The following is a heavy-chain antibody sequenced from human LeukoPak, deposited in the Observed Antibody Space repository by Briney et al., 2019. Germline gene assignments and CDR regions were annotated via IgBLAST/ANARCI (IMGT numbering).Heavy chain of an antibody. J-gene: IGHJ4*02. Sequence: SETLSLTCTVSVGSIRSYYCSWIPQPPGKGLEWIGYIYYFGSTNYNPSRKSRVTISVDKSKKQFSLEQSSVTGADPAVLYCARGRDSSGYYYGDYWGQGTLHSVSS. D-gene: IGHD3-22*01. V-gene: IGHV4-59*01. CDR2: IYYFGST. CDR3: ARGRDSSGYYYGDY. CDR1: VGSIRSYY.